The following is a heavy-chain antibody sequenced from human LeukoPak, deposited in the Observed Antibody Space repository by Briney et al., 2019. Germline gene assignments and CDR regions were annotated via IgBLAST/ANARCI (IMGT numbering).Heavy chain of an antibody. CDR1: GFTLSSYW. CDR2: ISSDGSVT. V-gene: IGHV3-74*01. Sequence: GGSLRLSCAVSGFTLSSYWMHWVRQAPGKGLVWVSRISSDGSVTTYADPVKGRFTIPRDTAKNTLYLQMHSLRAEDSAVYYCASDVGDWGQGALVTVSS. J-gene: IGHJ4*02. CDR3: ASDVGD.